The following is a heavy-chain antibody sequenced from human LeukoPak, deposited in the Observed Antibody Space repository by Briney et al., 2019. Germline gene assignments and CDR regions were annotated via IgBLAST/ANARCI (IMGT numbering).Heavy chain of an antibody. V-gene: IGHV3-74*01. CDR1: GFTFSNYW. D-gene: IGHD1-1*01. Sequence: GGSLRLSCAASGFTFSNYWMHWVRQAPGKGLVWVSRINSDGISTGYADSVKGRFTVSRDNAKKTLYLQMNSLRDEDTAVYYCARARNVDYWGQGTLVTVSS. CDR3: ARARNVDY. CDR2: INSDGIST. J-gene: IGHJ4*02.